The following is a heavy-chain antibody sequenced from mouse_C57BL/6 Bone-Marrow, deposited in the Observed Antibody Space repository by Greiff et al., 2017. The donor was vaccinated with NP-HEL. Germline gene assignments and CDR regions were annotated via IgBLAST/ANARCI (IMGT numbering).Heavy chain of an antibody. Sequence: QVQLQQPGAELVKPGASVKMSCKASGYTFTSSWITWVKQRPGQGLAWIGDIYPGSGSTNYNEKFKSKATLTVDTSSSTAYMQLSSLTSEDSAVYYCATSYYAMDYWGQGTSVTVSS. CDR1: GYTFTSSW. CDR2: IYPGSGST. CDR3: ATSYYAMDY. J-gene: IGHJ4*01. V-gene: IGHV1-55*01.